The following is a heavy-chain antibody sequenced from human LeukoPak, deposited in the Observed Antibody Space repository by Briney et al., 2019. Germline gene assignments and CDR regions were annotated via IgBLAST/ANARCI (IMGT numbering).Heavy chain of an antibody. CDR2: ISDSGGST. D-gene: IGHD3-22*01. J-gene: IGHJ3*02. V-gene: IGHV3-23*01. CDR3: SKPLKYYYDSSGCLDI. CDR1: GFIFSSYV. Sequence: GGSLRLSCVAFGFIFSSYVLSWVRQAAGKGLDWVSAISDSGGSTYYADCVKGRFTIPRANSENTLYLQMNSLRAEDTAVYYCSKPLKYYYDSSGCLDIWGQGTMGTVSS.